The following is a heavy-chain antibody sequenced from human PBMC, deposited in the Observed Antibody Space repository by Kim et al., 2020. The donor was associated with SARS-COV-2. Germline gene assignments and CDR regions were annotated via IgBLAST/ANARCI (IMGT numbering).Heavy chain of an antibody. CDR3: ARLNYYDSSGYYEFDY. D-gene: IGHD3-22*01. Sequence: SPKSRVTQSVDTSTNQFSLKLSSVTAADTAVYYCARLNYYDSSGYYEFDYWGQGTLVTVSS. J-gene: IGHJ4*02. V-gene: IGHV4-39*01.